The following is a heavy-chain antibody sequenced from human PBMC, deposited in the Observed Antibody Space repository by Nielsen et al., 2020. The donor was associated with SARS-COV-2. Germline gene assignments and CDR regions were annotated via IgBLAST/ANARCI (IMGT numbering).Heavy chain of an antibody. CDR3: AREEGRFYQDTSGYVY. D-gene: IGHD3-22*01. CDR1: GGSVDSGTYY. Sequence: SETLSLTCNVSGGSVDSGTYYWSWIRQPPGKGLEWIGYISYSGTTNYNPSLKSRVSISVDTSKNQFSLKLTSVTAADSAVYYCAREEGRFYQDTSGYVYWGQGILVTVSS. CDR2: ISYSGTT. V-gene: IGHV4-61*01. J-gene: IGHJ4*02.